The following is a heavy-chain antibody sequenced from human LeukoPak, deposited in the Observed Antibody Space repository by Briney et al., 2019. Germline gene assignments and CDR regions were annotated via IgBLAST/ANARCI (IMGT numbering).Heavy chain of an antibody. CDR1: GNYG. D-gene: IGHD2/OR15-2a*01. CDR2: INSDGSWT. CDR3: VSFYETY. V-gene: IGHV3-74*01. Sequence: GGSRSLSCAASGNYGMHRVRQAPGKGLVWVSHINSDGSWTSYADSVKGRFTISKDNAKNTVYLQMNSLRAEDTAVYYCVSFYETYWGRGTLVTVSS. J-gene: IGHJ4*02.